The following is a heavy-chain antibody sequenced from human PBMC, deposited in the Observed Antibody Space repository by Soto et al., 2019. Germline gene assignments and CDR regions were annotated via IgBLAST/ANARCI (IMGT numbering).Heavy chain of an antibody. V-gene: IGHV4-31*03. CDR1: GGSISSGGYY. J-gene: IGHJ6*02. D-gene: IGHD2-15*01. CDR3: ARSSFGSSSSIHYYYGMDV. Sequence: PSETLSLTCTVSGGSISSGGYYWSWIRQHPGKGLEWIGYIYYSGSTYYNPSLKSRVTISVDTSKNQFSLKLSSVTAADTAVYYCARSSFGSSSSIHYYYGMDVWGQGTTVTVSS. CDR2: IYYSGST.